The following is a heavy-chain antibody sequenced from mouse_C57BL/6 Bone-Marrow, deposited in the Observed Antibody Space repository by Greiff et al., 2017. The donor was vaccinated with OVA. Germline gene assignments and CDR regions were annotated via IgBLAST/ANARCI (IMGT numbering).Heavy chain of an antibody. V-gene: IGHV1-81*01. J-gene: IGHJ3*01. CDR3: AEGGYGYDYDRFAY. D-gene: IGHD2-4*01. CDR1: GYTFTSYG. CDR2: IYPRSGNT. Sequence: QVQLQQSGAELARPGASVKLSCKASGYTFTSYGISWVKQRTGQGLEWIGEIYPRSGNTYYNEKFKGKATLTADKSSSTAYMELRSLTSEDSAVYFCAEGGYGYDYDRFAYWGQGTLVTVSA.